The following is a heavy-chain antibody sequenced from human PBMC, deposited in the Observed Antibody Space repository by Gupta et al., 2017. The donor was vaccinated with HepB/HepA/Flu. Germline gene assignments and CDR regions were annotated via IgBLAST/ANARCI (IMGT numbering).Heavy chain of an antibody. J-gene: IGHJ5*01. Sequence: LVESGIAWVQPGGSVRFSWVASGLSFSGHWLMWLRQAPGKGLEWVATIKQDGSEKYYVDSVEGRFTISRDNAQNTLYLHMNSLRVGDTAVYYCARGAGWLSDCWGRGTLVTVSS. CDR1: GLSFSGHW. D-gene: IGHD6-19*01. CDR3: ARGAGWLSDC. CDR2: IKQDGSEK. V-gene: IGHV3-7*01.